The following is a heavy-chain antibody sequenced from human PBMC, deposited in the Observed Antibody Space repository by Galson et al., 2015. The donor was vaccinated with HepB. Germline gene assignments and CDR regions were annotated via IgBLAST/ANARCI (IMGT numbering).Heavy chain of an antibody. CDR1: GFDFPTHW. V-gene: IGHV5-51*03. CDR3: ARPQPTVVSPADTLDV. Sequence: QSGAEVTKPGDSLKISCKTSGFDFPTHWIAWVRQRPGKGLEWMGIIFPGDSDSIYSPSFEGQVTMSVDKSISTAYLHWGSLKTSDTAVYYCARPQPTVVSPADTLDVWGQGTMVIVSS. J-gene: IGHJ3*01. CDR2: IFPGDSDS. D-gene: IGHD3-22*01.